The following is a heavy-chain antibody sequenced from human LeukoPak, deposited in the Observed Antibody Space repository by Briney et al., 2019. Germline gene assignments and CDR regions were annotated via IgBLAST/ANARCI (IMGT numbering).Heavy chain of an antibody. V-gene: IGHV3-53*01. J-gene: IGHJ4*02. CDR2: IYSGGST. Sequence: PGGSLRLSCAASGFTVSSNYMSWVRQAPGKGLEWVSVIYSGGSTYYADSVKGRFTISRDNSKNTLYLQMNSLRAEDTAVYYCARAPPYCGGDCYSYWGQGTLVTVSS. CDR1: GFTVSSNY. CDR3: ARAPPYCGGDCYSY. D-gene: IGHD2-21*02.